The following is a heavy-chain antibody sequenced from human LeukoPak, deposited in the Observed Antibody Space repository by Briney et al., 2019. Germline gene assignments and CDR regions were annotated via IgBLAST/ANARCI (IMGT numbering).Heavy chain of an antibody. CDR1: GFTFSSYW. J-gene: IGHJ4*02. CDR2: IKQDGSEK. CDR3: ARDPGYSYYYDSSGYPRPFDY. D-gene: IGHD3-22*01. Sequence: GGSLRLSCAASGFTFSSYWMSWVRQAPGKGLEWVANIKQDGSEKYYVDSVKGRFTISRDNAKNSLYLQMNSLRAEDTAVYYCARDPGYSYYYDSSGYPRPFDYWGQGTLVTVSS. V-gene: IGHV3-7*01.